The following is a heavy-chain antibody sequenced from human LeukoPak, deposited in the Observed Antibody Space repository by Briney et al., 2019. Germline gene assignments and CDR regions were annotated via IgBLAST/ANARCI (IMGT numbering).Heavy chain of an antibody. J-gene: IGHJ4*02. CDR3: ARKGGLFDY. CDR2: IYYNGST. CDR1: GGSIMYYY. Sequence: SETQSLTCTVSGGSIMYYYWSWIRQSPGKGLEWIGYIYYNGSTNYNPSLKSRVSISVDTSKNQFSLKVTSVTAADTAVYYCARKGGLFDYWGQGTLVTVSS. V-gene: IGHV4-59*01. D-gene: IGHD2-15*01.